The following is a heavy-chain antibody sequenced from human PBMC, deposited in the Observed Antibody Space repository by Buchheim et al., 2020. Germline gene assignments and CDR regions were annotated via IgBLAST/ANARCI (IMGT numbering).Heavy chain of an antibody. CDR2: VSYSGTS. CDR3: AKSPPGSYYNWFDP. Sequence: QLHLQESGPGLVRPSETLSLTCSVSGVSIIETNYYWGWIRQAPGKGLEWIGTVSYSGTSYYNPSLQIRVTISVDTSRNQFSLSLRSVTATDSAVYYCAKSPPGSYYNWFDPWGQGT. D-gene: IGHD3-10*01. CDR1: GVSIIETNYY. J-gene: IGHJ5*02. V-gene: IGHV4-39*01.